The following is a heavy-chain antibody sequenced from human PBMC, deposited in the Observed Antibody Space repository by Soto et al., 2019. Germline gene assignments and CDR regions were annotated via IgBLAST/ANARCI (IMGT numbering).Heavy chain of an antibody. CDR3: ARGSRVKIPAASGRDYYYHGLDF. J-gene: IGHJ6*04. D-gene: IGHD6-25*01. V-gene: IGHV4-34*01. CDR1: GGSFSGYY. CDR2: INHRGST. Sequence: QVQLQQWGAGLLKPSETLSLTCAVYGGSFSGYYWSWIRQPPGKGLEWIGEINHRGSTNYNPSLKRRVTISVDTSRIQFSLKLSSVTAADTAVYYCARGSRVKIPAASGRDYYYHGLDFWGEGTAVIVSS.